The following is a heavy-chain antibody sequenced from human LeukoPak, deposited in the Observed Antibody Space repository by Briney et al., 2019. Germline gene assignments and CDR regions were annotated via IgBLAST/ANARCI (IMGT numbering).Heavy chain of an antibody. CDR3: ARERAAPFYYFDS. J-gene: IGHJ4*02. D-gene: IGHD6-13*01. CDR2: FYSAGST. CDR1: GFTVSSNY. Sequence: GGSLRLSCAASGFTVSSNYMSWVRQAPGKGLEWVSVFYSAGSTYYADSVKGRFSISRDNSKNTLYLQMNSPRAEDTAVYYCARERAAPFYYFDSWGQGTLVTVSS. V-gene: IGHV3-66*01.